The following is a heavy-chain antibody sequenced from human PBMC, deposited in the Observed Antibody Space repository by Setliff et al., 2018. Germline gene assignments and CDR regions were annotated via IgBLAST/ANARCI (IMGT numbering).Heavy chain of an antibody. J-gene: IGHJ4*02. V-gene: IGHV3-7*01. CDR2: IKQDGSDK. CDR1: GFIFSTYW. CDR3: ARLRKDYGDYYYFDY. D-gene: IGHD4-17*01. Sequence: HPGGSLRLSCAASGFIFSTYWRSWVRQAPGKGLEWVANIKQDGSDKYYVDSVKGRFTISRDNAKNSLYLQMDSLRAEDTAVYYCARLRKDYGDYYYFDYWGQGTLVTVSS.